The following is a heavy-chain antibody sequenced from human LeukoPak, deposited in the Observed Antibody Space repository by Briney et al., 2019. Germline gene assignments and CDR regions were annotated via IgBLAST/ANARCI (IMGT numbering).Heavy chain of an antibody. V-gene: IGHV3-11*05. CDR3: AREQKAYYGSGSSTFDH. CDR1: GFTFSDSY. J-gene: IGHJ4*02. Sequence: GGSLRLSCAASGFTFSDSYMSWIRQAPGKGLERVSYISSSSSYTNYADSVKGRFTISRDNAKNSLYLQMNSLRGEDTAVYYCAREQKAYYGSGSSTFDHWGQGTLVTVSS. D-gene: IGHD3-10*01. CDR2: ISSSSSYT.